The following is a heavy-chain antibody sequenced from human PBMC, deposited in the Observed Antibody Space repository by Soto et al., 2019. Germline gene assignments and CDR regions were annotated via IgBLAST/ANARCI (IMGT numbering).Heavy chain of an antibody. Sequence: PSETLSLTCTVSGGSISSYYWSWIRQPPGEGLEWIGYIYYSGSTNYNPSLKSRVTISVDTSKNQFSLKLSSVTAADTAVYYCARGVNWNSLDYWGQGTLVTVSS. CDR1: GGSISSYY. CDR3: ARGVNWNSLDY. CDR2: IYYSGST. V-gene: IGHV4-59*01. J-gene: IGHJ4*02. D-gene: IGHD1-7*01.